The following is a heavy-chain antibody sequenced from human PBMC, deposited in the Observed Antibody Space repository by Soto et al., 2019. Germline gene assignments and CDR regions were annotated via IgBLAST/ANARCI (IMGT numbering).Heavy chain of an antibody. D-gene: IGHD3-3*01. CDR1: GGSFSGYY. Sequence: SETLSLTCAVYGGSFSGYYWSWIRQPPGKGLEWIGEINHSGSTNYNPSLKSRVTISVDTSKNQFSLKLSSVTAADTAVYYCARASYDFWSGYYMRGRREFDYWGQGTLVTVSS. CDR2: INHSGST. CDR3: ARASYDFWSGYYMRGRREFDY. V-gene: IGHV4-34*01. J-gene: IGHJ4*02.